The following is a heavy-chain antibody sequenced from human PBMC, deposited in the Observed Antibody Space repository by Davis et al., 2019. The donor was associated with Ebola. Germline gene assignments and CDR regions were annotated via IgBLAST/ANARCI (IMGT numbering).Heavy chain of an antibody. D-gene: IGHD2-21*01. CDR2: ISYSGST. J-gene: IGHJ3*02. CDR3: ARGMVVIANDAFDI. V-gene: IGHV4-59*08. CDR1: GGSISTYY. Sequence: MPSETLSLTCTVSGGSISTYYWGWIRQPPGKGPEWIGYISYSGSTKKPSLNSRVTISLDTSKTQFSLKLTSVTAADTAVYYCARGMVVIANDAFDIWGQGTMVTVSS.